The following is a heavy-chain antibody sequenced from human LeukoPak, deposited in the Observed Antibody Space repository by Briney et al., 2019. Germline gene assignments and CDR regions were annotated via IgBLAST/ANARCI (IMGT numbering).Heavy chain of an antibody. CDR2: ISWNSGSI. CDR1: GFTFDDYA. D-gene: IGHD5-12*01. V-gene: IGHV3-9*03. Sequence: GGSLRLSCAASGFTFDDYAMHWVRQAPGKGLEWVSGISWNSGSIGYADSVKGRFTISRDNAKNSLYLQMNSLRAEDMALYYCARGATMFDYWGQGTLVTVSS. J-gene: IGHJ4*02. CDR3: ARGATMFDY.